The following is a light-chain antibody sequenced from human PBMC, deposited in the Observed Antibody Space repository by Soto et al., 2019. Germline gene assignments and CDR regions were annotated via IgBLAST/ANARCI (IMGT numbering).Light chain of an antibody. Sequence: EIVMTQSPSTRSVSPGERATLSCRASQSVSTNLAWHQQKPGQGPRLLIFGASTRAIGIPARFSGSGSGTDFTLTISILQSEDLAVYYFQHYDELPVTFGGGTKVDIK. CDR3: QHYDELPVT. CDR2: GAS. J-gene: IGKJ4*01. V-gene: IGKV3-15*01. CDR1: QSVSTN.